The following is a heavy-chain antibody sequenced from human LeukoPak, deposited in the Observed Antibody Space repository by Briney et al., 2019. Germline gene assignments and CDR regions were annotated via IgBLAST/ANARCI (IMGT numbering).Heavy chain of an antibody. D-gene: IGHD5-24*01. V-gene: IGHV1-69*13. CDR1: GGTFSSYA. J-gene: IGHJ3*02. Sequence: ASVKVSCKASGGTFSSYAISWVRQAPGQGLEWMGGIIPIFGTANYAQKFQGRVTITADESTSTAYMELSSLRSEDTAVYYCAREYYNGYKKNAFDIWGQGTMVTVSS. CDR3: AREYYNGYKKNAFDI. CDR2: IIPIFGTA.